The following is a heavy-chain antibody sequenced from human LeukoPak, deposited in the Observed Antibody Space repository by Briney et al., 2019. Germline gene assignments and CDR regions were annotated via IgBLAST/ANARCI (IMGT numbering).Heavy chain of an antibody. V-gene: IGHV3-21*01. Sequence: GGSLRLSCTASGFTFSGYSMNWIRQAPGKGLEWVSSFGTRSTSIYHAGSVKGRFAISRDYAKNSLYLQMNSLRAEDTAVYYCARDEAYSYGSYDYWGQGTLVTVSS. J-gene: IGHJ4*02. CDR3: ARDEAYSYGSYDY. CDR2: FGTRSTSI. D-gene: IGHD5-18*01. CDR1: GFTFSGYS.